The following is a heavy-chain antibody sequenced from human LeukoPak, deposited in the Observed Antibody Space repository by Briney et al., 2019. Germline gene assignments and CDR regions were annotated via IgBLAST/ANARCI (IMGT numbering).Heavy chain of an antibody. J-gene: IGHJ4*02. Sequence: ASVKVSCKASGYTLTGYCMHWVRQAPGQGLEWLGWINTKSGATNYAQKFQGRVTITADKSTSTAYMELSSLRSEDTAVYYCASLHRGYSGYDKTYYFDYWGQGTLVTVSS. CDR2: INTKSGAT. D-gene: IGHD5-12*01. V-gene: IGHV1-2*02. CDR3: ASLHRGYSGYDKTYYFDY. CDR1: GYTLTGYC.